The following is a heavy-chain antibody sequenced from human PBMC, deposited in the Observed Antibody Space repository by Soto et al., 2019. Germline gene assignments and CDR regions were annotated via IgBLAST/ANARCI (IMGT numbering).Heavy chain of an antibody. CDR2: IFCDYDK. CDR3: ARGYTARKVFNWFDS. V-gene: IGHV2-5*02. Sequence: QITLKESGPTLVKPTQTLTLTCTFSGFSLNTNGVGVGWIRQPPGEAPDWLALIFCDYDKRYIPSLNNTLTITKNPSKNLLVRIISYMDPVYSATDYCARGYTARKVFNWFDSGGQGSVVTVCS. CDR1: GFSLNTNGVG. D-gene: IGHD1-1*01. J-gene: IGHJ5*01.